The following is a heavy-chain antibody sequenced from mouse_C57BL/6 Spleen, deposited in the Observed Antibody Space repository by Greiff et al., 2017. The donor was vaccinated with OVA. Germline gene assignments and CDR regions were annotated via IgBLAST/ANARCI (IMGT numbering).Heavy chain of an antibody. CDR1: GYTFTSYW. Sequence: VQLQQSGTVLARPGASVKMSCKTSGYTFTSYWMHWVKQRPGQGLEWIGAIYPGNSDTSYNQKFKGKAKLTAVTSASTAYMELSSLTNEDSAVYYCTPYGCGEAWFAYWGQGTLVTVSA. J-gene: IGHJ3*01. CDR3: TPYGCGEAWFAY. D-gene: IGHD2-2*01. CDR2: IYPGNSDT. V-gene: IGHV1-5*01.